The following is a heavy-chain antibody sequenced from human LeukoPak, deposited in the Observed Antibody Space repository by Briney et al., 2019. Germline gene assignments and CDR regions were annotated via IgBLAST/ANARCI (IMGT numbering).Heavy chain of an antibody. Sequence: PGGSLRLSCTASGFTFRNYWMHWVRQAPGKGLAWVSRINPDGSTTDYADSVKGRFTISRDNAKNTLYLQINSLRAEDTAVYYCIRDLRESDYWGQGALVTVSS. CDR3: IRDLRESDY. CDR2: INPDGSTT. V-gene: IGHV3-74*01. J-gene: IGHJ4*02. CDR1: GFTFRNYW.